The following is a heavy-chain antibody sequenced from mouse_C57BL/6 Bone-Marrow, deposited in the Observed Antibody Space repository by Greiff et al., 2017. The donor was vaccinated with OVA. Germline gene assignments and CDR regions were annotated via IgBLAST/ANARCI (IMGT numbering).Heavy chain of an antibody. CDR1: GYTFTSYD. CDR2: IYPRDGST. J-gene: IGHJ2*01. Sequence: QVQLKQSGPELVKPGASVKLSCKASGYTFTSYDINWAKQRPGQGLEWIGWIYPRDGSTKYNEKFKGKATLTVDTSSSTAYMELHSLTSEDSAVYFCARKPPITTVVAPDYWGQGTTLTVSS. CDR3: ARKPPITTVVAPDY. V-gene: IGHV1-85*01. D-gene: IGHD1-1*01.